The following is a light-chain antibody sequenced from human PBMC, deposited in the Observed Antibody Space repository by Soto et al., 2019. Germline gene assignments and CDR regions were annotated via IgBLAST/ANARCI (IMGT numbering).Light chain of an antibody. Sequence: DIRMDKSPATLSGSGGDRGTSTCRASQSIRYWLAWFQQKAGKAPKLLIYDASSLESGVPSRFSGSGSGTEFTLIISSLQPDDFVTYYCQQSYSLPITFGQGTRLEIK. CDR2: DAS. V-gene: IGKV1-5*01. CDR3: QQSYSLPIT. J-gene: IGKJ5*01. CDR1: QSIRYW.